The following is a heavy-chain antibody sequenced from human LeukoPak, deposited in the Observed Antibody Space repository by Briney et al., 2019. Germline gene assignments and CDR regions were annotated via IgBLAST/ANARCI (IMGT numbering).Heavy chain of an antibody. V-gene: IGHV1-8*01. D-gene: IGHD3-9*01. CDR1: GYTFTSYD. J-gene: IGHJ4*02. Sequence: GASVKVSCKASGYTFTSYDINLVRQATGQGLEWMGWMNPNSGNIGYAQKFQGRVTMTRNTSISTAYMELSSLRSEDTSIYYCTRGFSHLTPLDYWGQGTLVTVSS. CDR3: TRGFSHLTPLDY. CDR2: MNPNSGNI.